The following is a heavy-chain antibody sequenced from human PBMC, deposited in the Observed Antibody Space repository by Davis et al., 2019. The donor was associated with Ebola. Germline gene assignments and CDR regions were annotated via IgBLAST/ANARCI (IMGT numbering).Heavy chain of an antibody. V-gene: IGHV1-18*01. D-gene: IGHD6-6*01. CDR1: GYTFTSYG. CDR2: ISGYNGNT. CDR3: ARSGSYSTSSSAY. J-gene: IGHJ4*02. Sequence: ASVKVSCKAFGYTFTSYGVSWVRQAPGQGLEWMGWISGYNGNTDYAQKLQGRVTLTIDTSTSTAYMELRSLRSDDTAVYYCARSGSYSTSSSAYWGQGTLVTVSS.